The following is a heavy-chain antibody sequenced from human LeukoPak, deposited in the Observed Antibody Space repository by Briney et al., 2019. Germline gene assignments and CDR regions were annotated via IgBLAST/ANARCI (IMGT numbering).Heavy chain of an antibody. V-gene: IGHV4-34*01. J-gene: IGHJ4*02. CDR2: INHSGST. CDR1: GGSFSGYY. CDR3: ARIGMTTVTHFDY. D-gene: IGHD4-17*01. Sequence: PSETLSLTCAVYGGSFSGYYWSWIRQPPGKGLEWIGEINHSGSTNYNPSLKSRVTISVDTSKNQFSLKLSSVTAADTAVYYCARIGMTTVTHFDYWGQGTLVTVSS.